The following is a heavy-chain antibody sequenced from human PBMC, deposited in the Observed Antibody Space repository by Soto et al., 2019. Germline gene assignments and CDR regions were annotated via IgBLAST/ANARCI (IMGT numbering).Heavy chain of an antibody. CDR2: INHSGST. CDR1: GGSFSGYY. D-gene: IGHD4-17*01. J-gene: IGHJ4*02. Sequence: SETLSLTCAVYGGSFSGYYWSWIRQPPGKGLEWIGEINHSGSTNYNPSLESRVTISVDTSKNQFSLKLSSVTAADTAVYYCTRGRRTAVTIDYWGQGTLVTVSS. CDR3: TRGRRTAVTIDY. V-gene: IGHV4-34*01.